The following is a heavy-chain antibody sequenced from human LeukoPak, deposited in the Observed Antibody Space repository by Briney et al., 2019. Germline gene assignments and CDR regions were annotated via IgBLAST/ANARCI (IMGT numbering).Heavy chain of an antibody. CDR2: INPNSGGT. V-gene: IGHV1-2*02. D-gene: IGHD3-3*01. CDR3: ARVYYDFWSGYYREYYYYYMDV. Sequence: ASVKVSCKASGYTFTGYYMHWVRQAPGQGLEWMGWINPNSGGTNYAQKFQGRVTMTRDTSISTAYMELSRLRSDDTAVYYCARVYYDFWSGYYREYYYYYMDVWGKGTTVTVSS. CDR1: GYTFTGYY. J-gene: IGHJ6*03.